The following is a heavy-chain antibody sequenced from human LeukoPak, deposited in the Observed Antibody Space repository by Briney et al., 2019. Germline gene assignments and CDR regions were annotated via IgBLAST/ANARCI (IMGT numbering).Heavy chain of an antibody. CDR1: GGSISSGGYS. D-gene: IGHD3-16*02. Sequence: SQTLSLTCAVSGGSISSGGYSWSWIRQPPGKGLEWIGYIYHSGSTYYHPSLKSRVTISVDRSKNQFSLKLSSVTAADTAVYYCARGCYDYVWGSYRFNWSDPWGQGTLVTVSS. CDR2: IYHSGST. V-gene: IGHV4-30-2*01. J-gene: IGHJ5*02. CDR3: ARGCYDYVWGSYRFNWSDP.